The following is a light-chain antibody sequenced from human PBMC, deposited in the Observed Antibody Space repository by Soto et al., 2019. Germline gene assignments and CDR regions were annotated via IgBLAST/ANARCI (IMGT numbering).Light chain of an antibody. J-gene: IGLJ1*01. CDR2: EVS. CDR3: SSYTSSSTYV. V-gene: IGLV2-14*01. CDR1: SSDVGNYNY. Sequence: QSVLTQPASVSGSPGQTITVSCTGTSSDVGNYNYVSWYQHHPGKAPKLMIYEVSSRPSGVSHRFSGSKSGNTASLTISGLQAEDESDYYCSSYTSSSTYVFGTGTKLTVL.